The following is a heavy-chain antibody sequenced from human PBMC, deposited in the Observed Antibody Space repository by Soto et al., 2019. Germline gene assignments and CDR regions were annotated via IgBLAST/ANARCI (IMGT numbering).Heavy chain of an antibody. CDR3: ARSETLWFGNPSHYYCYVMDG. CDR2: IYPGDSDT. V-gene: IGHV5-51*03. J-gene: IGHJ6*02. D-gene: IGHD3-10*01. CDR1: GYSFTNYW. Sequence: GESLKISCKGSGYSFTNYWIGWVRQMPGKGLEWMGIIYPGDSDTRYSPSFQGQVTISADKSISTAYLQWSSLKASDTAMYYCARSETLWFGNPSHYYCYVMDGWAQRTTVTVSS.